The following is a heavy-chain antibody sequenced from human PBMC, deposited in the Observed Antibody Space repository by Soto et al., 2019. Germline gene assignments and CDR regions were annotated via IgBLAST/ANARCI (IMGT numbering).Heavy chain of an antibody. CDR1: GGSISSGGYY. J-gene: IGHJ4*02. D-gene: IGHD2-8*02. Sequence: SETLSLTCTVSGGSISSGGYYWSWIRQHPGKGLEWIGYIYHSGTTYYKSSLMSRLTISVDTSMNQFSLKLSSVTAADTAVYYCARDKITGLFDYWGQGTLVTVSS. V-gene: IGHV4-31*03. CDR2: IYHSGTT. CDR3: ARDKITGLFDY.